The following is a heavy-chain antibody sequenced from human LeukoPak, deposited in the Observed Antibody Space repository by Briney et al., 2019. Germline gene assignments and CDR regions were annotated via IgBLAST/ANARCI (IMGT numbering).Heavy chain of an antibody. CDR2: IWYDGSNK. CDR1: GFTFSSYG. CDR3: ARVGGSYYGIDY. D-gene: IGHD1-26*01. J-gene: IGHJ4*02. V-gene: IGHV3-33*01. Sequence: GGSLRLSCAASGFTFSSYGMHWVRQAPGKGLEWVAVIWYDGSNKYYADSVKGRFTISRDNSKNTLYLQMNSLRAEDTAVYYCARVGGSYYGIDYWGQGTLVTVSS.